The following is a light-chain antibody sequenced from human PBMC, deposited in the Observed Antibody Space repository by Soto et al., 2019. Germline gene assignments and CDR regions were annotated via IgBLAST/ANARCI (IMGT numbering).Light chain of an antibody. CDR1: SSDVGGYNY. Sequence: QSALTQPASVSGSPGQSITISCTGTSSDVGGYNYVSWYQQHPGKAPKLMIYDVSNRPSGVSNRFSGSKSGNTASLTISGLQAEDETDYYCSSYTSSSTGVLGTGTKVT. CDR3: SSYTSSSTGV. V-gene: IGLV2-14*01. CDR2: DVS. J-gene: IGLJ1*01.